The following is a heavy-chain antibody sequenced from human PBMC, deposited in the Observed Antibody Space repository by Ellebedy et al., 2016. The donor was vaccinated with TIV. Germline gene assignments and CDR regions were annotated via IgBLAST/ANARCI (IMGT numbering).Heavy chain of an antibody. V-gene: IGHV3-11*03. J-gene: IGHJ3*02. D-gene: IGHD1-26*01. CDR2: ISSSSSYT. CDR1: GFTFSDYY. Sequence: GESLKISXAASGFTFSDYYMSWIRQAPGKGLEWVSYISSSSSYTYYADSVKGRFTISRDNSKNTLYLQMNSLRAEDTAVYYCASTQWELPTVGAFDIWGQGTMVTVSS. CDR3: ASTQWELPTVGAFDI.